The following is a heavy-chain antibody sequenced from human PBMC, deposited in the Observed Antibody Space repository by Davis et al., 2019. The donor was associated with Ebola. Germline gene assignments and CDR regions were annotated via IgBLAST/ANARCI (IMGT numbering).Heavy chain of an antibody. CDR2: TYYNSQWYK. CDR1: GDSVSTAG. D-gene: IGHD5-12*01. Sequence: HSQTLSLTCAISGDSVSTAGWNWIRQSPSRGLEWLGRTYYNSQWYKDYAVSVQSRVTINPDTSKNQFSLQLNSVTPEDTAVYYCARGWLRSKFDYWGRGTLVTVSS. J-gene: IGHJ4*02. V-gene: IGHV6-1*01. CDR3: ARGWLRSKFDY.